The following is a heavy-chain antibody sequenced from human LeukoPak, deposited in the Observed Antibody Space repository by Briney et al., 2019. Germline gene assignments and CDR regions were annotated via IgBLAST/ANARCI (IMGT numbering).Heavy chain of an antibody. J-gene: IGHJ4*02. D-gene: IGHD3-10*01. V-gene: IGHV3-20*04. CDR1: GFIFDDYG. CDR2: INWNGGTK. Sequence: GGSLRLSCAASGFIFDDYGMSWVRQAPGKGLEWVSAINWNGGTKGYADSVKGRFTISRDNAKNSLYLQMNSLRAEDTAVYYCARVTYGSGTYGAFDYWGQGTLVTVSS. CDR3: ARVTYGSGTYGAFDY.